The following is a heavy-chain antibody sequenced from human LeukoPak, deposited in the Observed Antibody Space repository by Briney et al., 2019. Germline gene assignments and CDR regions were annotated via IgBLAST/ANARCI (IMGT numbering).Heavy chain of an antibody. D-gene: IGHD6-19*01. CDR1: GYIFIDYY. V-gene: IGHV1-2*02. CDR2: INPNSGGT. CDR3: AKGRVVAGTKSLMYHWLDP. J-gene: IGHJ5*02. Sequence: ASVKVSCKVSGYIFIDYYMHWVRQAPGQGLEWMGWINPNSGGTNYAQKFQGRVTMTRDTSITTTYMGLSRLSSDDTAVYYCAKGRVVAGTKSLMYHWLDPWGQGTLVTVSS.